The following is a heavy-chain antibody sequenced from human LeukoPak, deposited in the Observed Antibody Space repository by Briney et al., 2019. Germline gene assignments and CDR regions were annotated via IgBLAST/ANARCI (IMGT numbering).Heavy chain of an antibody. V-gene: IGHV3-49*04. CDR2: IRSKAYGGTA. D-gene: IGHD2-2*01. CDR3: TRGTGLGYCSSTSCRPWDYYYHGMDV. J-gene: IGHJ6*04. Sequence: PGGSLRLSCAASGFTFSSYWMSWVRQAPGKGLEWVGFIRSKAYGGTAEYAASVKGRFTISRDDSKSIAYLQMNSLKTEDTAVYYCTRGTGLGYCSSTSCRPWDYYYHGMDVWGKGTTVTVSS. CDR1: GFTFSSYW.